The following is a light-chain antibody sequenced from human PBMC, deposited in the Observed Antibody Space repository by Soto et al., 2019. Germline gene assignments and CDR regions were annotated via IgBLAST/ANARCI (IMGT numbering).Light chain of an antibody. Sequence: EIVMTQSPATLSVSPGERATLSCRASQSVSSNLAWYQQKPGQAPRLLVYGASTRPTGIPTRFSGSGSGTEFPLTISSLQSEDFAVYYCQQYNNWPLWTFGQGTKVEIK. CDR1: QSVSSN. CDR2: GAS. J-gene: IGKJ1*01. CDR3: QQYNNWPLWT. V-gene: IGKV3-15*01.